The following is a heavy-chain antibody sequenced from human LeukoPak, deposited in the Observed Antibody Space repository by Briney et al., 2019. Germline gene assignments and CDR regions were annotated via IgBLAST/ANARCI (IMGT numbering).Heavy chain of an antibody. Sequence: GRSLRLSCAASGFTFSSYAMHWVRQAPGKGLEWVSCISSSSTNIYYADSVKGRFTISRDNAKNSLYLQMNSLRAEDTAVYYCARKLYSDNSHDAFDIWGQGTMVIVSS. V-gene: IGHV3-21*01. J-gene: IGHJ3*02. CDR2: ISSSSTNI. CDR1: GFTFSSYA. CDR3: ARKLYSDNSHDAFDI. D-gene: IGHD1-26*01.